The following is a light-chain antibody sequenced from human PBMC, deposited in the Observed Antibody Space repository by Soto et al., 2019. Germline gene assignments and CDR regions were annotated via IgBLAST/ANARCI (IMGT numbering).Light chain of an antibody. CDR3: QSYDSSVV. CDR2: GNS. J-gene: IGLJ2*01. Sequence: QLVLTQPPSVSGAPGQRVTISCTGSSSNIGAGYDVHWYQQLPGTAPKLLIYGNSNRPSGVPDRFSGSKSGTSASLAITGLQAEDEADYYCQSYDSSVVFGPGTKVTVL. V-gene: IGLV1-40*01. CDR1: SSNIGAGYD.